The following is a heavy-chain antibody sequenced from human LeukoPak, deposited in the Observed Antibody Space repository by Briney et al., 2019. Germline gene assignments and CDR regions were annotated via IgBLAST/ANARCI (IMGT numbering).Heavy chain of an antibody. D-gene: IGHD3-3*01. V-gene: IGHV3-33*01. CDR1: GFTFSSYG. Sequence: GGSLRLSCAASGFTFSSYGMHWVRQAPGKGLEWVAVIWYDGSNKYYADSVKGRFTISRDNSKNTLYLQVNSLRAEDTAVYYCARDGSFWRGYPYYFDYWGQGTLVTVSS. CDR3: ARDGSFWRGYPYYFDY. CDR2: IWYDGSNK. J-gene: IGHJ4*02.